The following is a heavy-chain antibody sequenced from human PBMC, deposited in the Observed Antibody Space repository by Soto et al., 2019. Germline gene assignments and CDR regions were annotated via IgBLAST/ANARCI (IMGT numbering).Heavy chain of an antibody. CDR1: GGSISSGDYY. CDR2: IYYTGNT. V-gene: IGHV4-61*08. Sequence: PSETLSLTCTVSGGSISSGDYYWSWIRQPPGKGLEWIGYIYYTGNTNYNPSLKSRVTISVDTSKNQFSLRLSSVTSADTAVYYCARDVLNRFDPWGQGTLVTAPQ. J-gene: IGHJ5*02. CDR3: ARDVLNRFDP.